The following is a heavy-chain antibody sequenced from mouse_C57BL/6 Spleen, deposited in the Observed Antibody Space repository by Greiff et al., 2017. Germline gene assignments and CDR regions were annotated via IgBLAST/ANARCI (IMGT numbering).Heavy chain of an antibody. V-gene: IGHV1-76*01. CDR2: IYPGSGNT. CDR3: ARFRSLYYAMDY. Sequence: QVQLQQSGAELVRPGASVKLSCKASGYTFTDYYINWVQHRPRQGLEWIARIYPGSGNTYYNETFKGKATLTAEKSSSTAYMQLSSLTSEDSAVYFCARFRSLYYAMDYWGQGTSVTVAS. CDR1: GYTFTDYY. J-gene: IGHJ4*01.